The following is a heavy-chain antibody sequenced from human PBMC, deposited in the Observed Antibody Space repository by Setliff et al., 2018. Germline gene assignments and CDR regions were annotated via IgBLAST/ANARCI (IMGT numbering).Heavy chain of an antibody. CDR1: GYTFTSYD. CDR2: MNPNSGNT. V-gene: IGHV1-8*02. CDR3: ARGRERDYNFWSGYYTYYYYGMDV. Sequence: ASVKVSCKASGYTFTSYDINWVRQATRQGLEWMGWMNPNSGNTGYAQKFQGRVTMTRNTSISTAYMELSSLRSEDTAVYYCARGRERDYNFWSGYYTYYYYGMDVWGQGTTVTVSS. D-gene: IGHD3-3*01. J-gene: IGHJ6*02.